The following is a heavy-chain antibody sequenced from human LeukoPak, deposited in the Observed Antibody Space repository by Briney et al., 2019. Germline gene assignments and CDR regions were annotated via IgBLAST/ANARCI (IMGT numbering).Heavy chain of an antibody. J-gene: IGHJ5*02. V-gene: IGHV4-59*01. CDR3: ARAALEANMHNWFDP. Sequence: PSETLSLTCTVSGGSISSYYWSWIRQPPGKGLEWIGYIYYSGSTNYNPSLKSRVTISVDTSKNQFSLKLSSVTAADTAAYYCARAALEANMHNWFDPWGQGTLVTVSS. CDR2: IYYSGST. D-gene: IGHD1-1*01. CDR1: GGSISSYY.